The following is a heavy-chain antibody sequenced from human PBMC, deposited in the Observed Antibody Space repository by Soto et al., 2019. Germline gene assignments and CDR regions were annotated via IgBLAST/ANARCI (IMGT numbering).Heavy chain of an antibody. D-gene: IGHD1-26*01. J-gene: IGHJ4*02. CDR2: IYYSGST. CDR1: GGSISSSSYY. Sequence: SETLSLTCTVSGGSISSSSYYWGWIRQPPGKGLEWIGSIYYSGSTYYNPSLKSRVTISVDTSKNQFSLKLSSVTAADTAVYYCARKPGLVRDLLFYFDYWGQGTLVTVSS. CDR3: ARKPGLVRDLLFYFDY. V-gene: IGHV4-39*07.